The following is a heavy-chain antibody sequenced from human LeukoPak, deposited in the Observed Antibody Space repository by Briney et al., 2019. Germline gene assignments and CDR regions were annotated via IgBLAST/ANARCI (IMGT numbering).Heavy chain of an antibody. CDR1: GYTFTGYY. Sequence: GPVKVSCKASGYTFTGYYMHWVRQAPGQGLEWMGWINPNSGGTNYAQKFQGRVTMTRDTSISTAYMELSRLRSDDTAVYYCARGTVVIPAAIGRYQYPHDFDYWGQGTLVTVSS. V-gene: IGHV1-2*02. J-gene: IGHJ4*02. CDR2: INPNSGGT. CDR3: ARGTVVIPAAIGRYQYPHDFDY. D-gene: IGHD2-2*01.